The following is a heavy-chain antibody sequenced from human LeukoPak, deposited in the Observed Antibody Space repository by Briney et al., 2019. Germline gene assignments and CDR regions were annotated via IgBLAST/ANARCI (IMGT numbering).Heavy chain of an antibody. CDR2: IIPIFGTA. Sequence: SVKVSCKAAGGTFSSYAISWVRQAPGQGLEWMGGIIPIFGTANYAQKFQGIVTTTTDESTSTAYMELSSLRSEDTAVYYCAREVGIAVAGTRGNWFDPWGQGTLVTVSS. J-gene: IGHJ5*02. D-gene: IGHD6-19*01. V-gene: IGHV1-69*05. CDR1: GGTFSSYA. CDR3: AREVGIAVAGTRGNWFDP.